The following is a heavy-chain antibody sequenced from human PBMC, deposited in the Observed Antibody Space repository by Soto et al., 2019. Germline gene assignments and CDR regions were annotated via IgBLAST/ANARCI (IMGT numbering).Heavy chain of an antibody. D-gene: IGHD6-13*01. J-gene: IGHJ6*02. CDR3: ASRSSSYPGVYYYYGMDV. CDR2: IIPIFGTA. V-gene: IGHV1-69*13. Sequence: GASVKVSCKASGGTFSSYAISWVRQAPGQGLEWMGGIIPIFGTANYAQKFQGRVTITADESTSTAYMELSSLRSEDTAVYYCASRSSSYPGVYYYYGMDVWGQGTTVTVSS. CDR1: GGTFSSYA.